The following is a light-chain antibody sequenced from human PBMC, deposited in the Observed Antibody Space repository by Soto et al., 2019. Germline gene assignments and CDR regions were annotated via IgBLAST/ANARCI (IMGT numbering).Light chain of an antibody. CDR2: DVS. CDR1: SSDVGGYNY. V-gene: IGLV2-14*01. CDR3: SSYTSSSTLGYV. J-gene: IGLJ1*01. Sequence: QSALTQPASVSGSPGQSITISCTGTSSDVGGYNYVSWYQQHPGKAPKLMIYDVSNRPSGVSNRFSGSKSGNTASQTISGLQAEDEADYYCSSYTSSSTLGYVFGTGTKLTVL.